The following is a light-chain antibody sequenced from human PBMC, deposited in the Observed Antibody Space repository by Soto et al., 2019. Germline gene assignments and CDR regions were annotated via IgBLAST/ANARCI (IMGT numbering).Light chain of an antibody. Sequence: DIQMTQSPSSLSASVGARVTITCRASQSITNNLNWYQQKPGKAPKLLIYAASSLQSGVPSRFSGSGSGTDFTLTISSLQPEDFATYYCQQSYTTPRTFCQGTKLEIK. CDR1: QSITNN. V-gene: IGKV1-39*01. J-gene: IGKJ2*01. CDR2: AAS. CDR3: QQSYTTPRT.